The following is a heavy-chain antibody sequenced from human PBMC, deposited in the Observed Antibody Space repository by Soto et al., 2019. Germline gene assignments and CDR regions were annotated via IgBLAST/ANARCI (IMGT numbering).Heavy chain of an antibody. CDR3: ARGLVTYYYESSGYSRRLYFDY. J-gene: IGHJ4*02. V-gene: IGHV4-34*01. CDR2: INHSGST. D-gene: IGHD3-22*01. Sequence: QVQLQQWGAGLLKPSETLSLTCAVYGGSFSRYYWSWIRQPPGKGLEWIGEINHSGSTNYNPSLKSRVTISVDTSTNHFSLKLRSVTAADTAVYYCARGLVTYYYESSGYSRRLYFDYWGQGTLVTVSS. CDR1: GGSFSRYY.